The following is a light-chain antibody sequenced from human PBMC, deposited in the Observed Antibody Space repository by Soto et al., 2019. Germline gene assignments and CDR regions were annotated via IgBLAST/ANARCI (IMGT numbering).Light chain of an antibody. CDR2: DNH. J-gene: IGLJ2*01. V-gene: IGLV1-51*01. CDR1: SSNIANNY. Sequence: QSVLTQPPSVSAAPGQKVTISCSGSSSNIANNYVSWYQQLPGTAPKLLIYDNHKRPSGIPDRFSGSKSGTSATLGITGLQTGDEADYYCGTWDSSLSAVVFGRGTKLTVL. CDR3: GTWDSSLSAVV.